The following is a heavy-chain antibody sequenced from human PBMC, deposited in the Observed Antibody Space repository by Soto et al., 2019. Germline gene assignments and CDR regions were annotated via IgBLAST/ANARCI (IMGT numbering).Heavy chain of an antibody. V-gene: IGHV4-31*03. J-gene: IGHJ4*02. Sequence: SETLSLTCTVSGGSISSGGYDWSWIRQHPGKGLEWIGYIYYSGSTYYNPSLKSRVTISVDTSKNQFSLKLSSVTAADTAVYYCARDSDHTIDSWGQGTLVTVSS. D-gene: IGHD2-2*01. CDR2: IYYSGST. CDR3: ARDSDHTIDS. CDR1: GGSISSGGYD.